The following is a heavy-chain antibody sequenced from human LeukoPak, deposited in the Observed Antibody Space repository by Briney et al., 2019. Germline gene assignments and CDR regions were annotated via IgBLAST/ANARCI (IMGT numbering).Heavy chain of an antibody. J-gene: IGHJ3*02. D-gene: IGHD1-26*01. CDR3: SKDHRSRLVGATGAFDI. Sequence: GGSLRLSCAASGFTFSSYAMSWVRQAPGKGLEWVSAISGSGGSTYYADSVKGRFTISRDNSNNTLYLQMNSLRAEDTAIYYCSKDHRSRLVGATGAFDIWGQGTMVTVSS. V-gene: IGHV3-23*01. CDR2: ISGSGGST. CDR1: GFTFSSYA.